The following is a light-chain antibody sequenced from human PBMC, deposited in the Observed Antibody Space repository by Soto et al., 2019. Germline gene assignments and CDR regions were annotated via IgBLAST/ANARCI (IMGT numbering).Light chain of an antibody. J-gene: IGLJ2*01. V-gene: IGLV2-11*01. Sequence: QSVLTQPRSVSGSPGQTVTISCTGTSSDVGGYNYVSWYQQHPGKAPKLMIYDVTERPSGVPDRFSGSKSGNTASLTISGVQAEDEADYYCCSYAGSYTLVVFGGGTQLTVL. CDR1: SSDVGGYNY. CDR3: CSYAGSYTLVV. CDR2: DVT.